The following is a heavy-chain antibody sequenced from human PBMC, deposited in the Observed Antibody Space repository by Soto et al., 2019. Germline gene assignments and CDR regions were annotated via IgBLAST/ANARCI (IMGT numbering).Heavy chain of an antibody. CDR1: GFTFSDYY. V-gene: IGHV3-11*01. D-gene: IGHD1-20*01. Sequence: QVKLVESGGGLVKPGGSLRLSCAASGFTFSDYYMSWIRQAPGKGLEWVSYIGGSGSHIYYADSMKGRFTISRDNAKNARYLQMNSRRADDTAVYYCGRGGSNWSSRRDDYWGQGTLVSVSS. CDR2: IGGSGSHI. J-gene: IGHJ4*02. CDR3: GRGGSNWSSRRDDY.